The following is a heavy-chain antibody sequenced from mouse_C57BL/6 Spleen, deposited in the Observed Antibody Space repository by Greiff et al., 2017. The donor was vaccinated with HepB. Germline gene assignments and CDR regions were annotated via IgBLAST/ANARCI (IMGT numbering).Heavy chain of an antibody. CDR1: GFTFSDFY. D-gene: IGHD2-3*01. Sequence: EVKLMESGGGLVQSERSLRLSCATSGFTFSDFYMEWVRQAPGKGLEWIAASRNKANDYTTEYSASVKGRFIVSRDTSQSILYLQMNALRAEDTAIYYCARDANDGYYGDYAMDYWGQGTSVTVSS. CDR3: ARDANDGYYGDYAMDY. J-gene: IGHJ4*01. CDR2: SRNKANDYTT. V-gene: IGHV7-1*01.